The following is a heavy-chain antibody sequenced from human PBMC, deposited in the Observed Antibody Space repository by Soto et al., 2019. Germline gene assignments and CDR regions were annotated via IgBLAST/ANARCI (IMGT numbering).Heavy chain of an antibody. V-gene: IGHV1-8*01. J-gene: IGHJ6*02. D-gene: IGHD1-20*01. CDR3: ARAENGRYKGPPEGI. Sequence: QGQLVQSGAEVKKPGASVKISCKASGYTFANYDINWVRQATGQGLEWMGWMKPYSGNTDYAQKFQGRLTMTRDTSLNTAYMELSDLTVDDTALYFCARAENGRYKGPPEGIWGQGTTVTVSS. CDR2: MKPYSGNT. CDR1: GYTFANYD.